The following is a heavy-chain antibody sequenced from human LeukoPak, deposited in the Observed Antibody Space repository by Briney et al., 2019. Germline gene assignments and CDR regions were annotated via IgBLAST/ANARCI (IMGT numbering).Heavy chain of an antibody. CDR3: ARPYSSSWNYYFDY. D-gene: IGHD6-13*01. CDR1: GFTFSNYE. CDR2: ISSSGSTI. V-gene: IGHV3-48*03. J-gene: IGHJ4*02. Sequence: QPGGPLRLSCAASGFTFSNYEMNWVRQAPGKGLEWVSYISSSGSTIYYADSVKGRFTISRDNAKNSLYLQMNSLRAEDTAVYYCARPYSSSWNYYFDYWGQGTLVTVSS.